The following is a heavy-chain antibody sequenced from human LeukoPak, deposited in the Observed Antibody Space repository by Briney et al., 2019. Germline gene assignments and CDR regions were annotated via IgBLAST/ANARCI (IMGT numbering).Heavy chain of an antibody. Sequence: GGSLRLSCAASGFTFSSYEMNWVRQAPGKGLEWVSYISSSGSTIYYADSVKGRFTISRDNAKNSLYLQMNSLRAEDTAVYYCARNGDYPFYYYYYDMDVWGQGTTVTVSS. CDR1: GFTFSSYE. CDR2: ISSSGSTI. J-gene: IGHJ6*02. CDR3: ARNGDYPFYYYYYDMDV. D-gene: IGHD4-17*01. V-gene: IGHV3-48*03.